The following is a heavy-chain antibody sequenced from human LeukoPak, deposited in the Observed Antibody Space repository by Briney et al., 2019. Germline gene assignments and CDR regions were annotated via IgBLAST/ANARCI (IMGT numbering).Heavy chain of an antibody. V-gene: IGHV3-23*01. J-gene: IGHJ4*02. CDR2: ISGSGGRT. D-gene: IGHD4-17*01. CDR1: GFTFSSYA. CDR3: AKTSEPLTTVTRYFDY. Sequence: GGSLRLSCAASGFTFSSYAMSWVRQAPGKGLEWVSAISGSGGRTYYADSVKGRFTISRDNSKNTLYLQMNSLRAEDTAVYYCAKTSEPLTTVTRYFDYWGQGTLVTVSS.